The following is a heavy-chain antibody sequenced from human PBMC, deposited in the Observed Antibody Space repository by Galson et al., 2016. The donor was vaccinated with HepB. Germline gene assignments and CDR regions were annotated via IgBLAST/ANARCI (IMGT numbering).Heavy chain of an antibody. Sequence: SLRFSCAASGFTFSRFWMNWVRQAPGKGLEWVASIKEDGSKTSYVDSGKGRFTISRDNVENSLYLQMNSLRAEDTAVYYCASYGDEAGWNFQHWGQGTLVTVSS. V-gene: IGHV3-7*03. D-gene: IGHD4-17*01. CDR3: ASYGDEAGWNFQH. CDR1: GFTFSRFW. CDR2: IKEDGSKT. J-gene: IGHJ1*01.